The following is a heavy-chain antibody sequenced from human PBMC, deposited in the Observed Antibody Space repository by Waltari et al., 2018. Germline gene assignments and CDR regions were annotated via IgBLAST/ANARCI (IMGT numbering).Heavy chain of an antibody. CDR3: VRGYPDIVATISDY. D-gene: IGHD5-12*01. V-gene: IGHV4-39*07. J-gene: IGHJ4*02. CDR1: RSSLRNNNYS. CDR2: FYKSGTT. Sequence: QLQLQESGPGLVKPSETLSLTCTVSRSSLRNNNYSWVCVRQPPGKGLEWIGSFYKSGTTYYNPSLKSRVTIAVDTSNNQFSLKLNSVTAADTAVYYCVRGYPDIVATISDYWGQGTLVIVSS.